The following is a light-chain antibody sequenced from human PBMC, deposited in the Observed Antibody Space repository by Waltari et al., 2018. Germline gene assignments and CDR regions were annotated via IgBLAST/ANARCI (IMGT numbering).Light chain of an antibody. Sequence: EIAMTQSPATLSVSPGDRATISCRASQNVYNNVAWYQHKPGQAPRLLIYGASTRATDIPARFSGSGSETEFTLTISSLQSEDFAIYYCQQYDNWWTFGQGTKVEFE. J-gene: IGKJ1*01. CDR1: QNVYNN. V-gene: IGKV3-15*01. CDR3: QQYDNWWT. CDR2: GAS.